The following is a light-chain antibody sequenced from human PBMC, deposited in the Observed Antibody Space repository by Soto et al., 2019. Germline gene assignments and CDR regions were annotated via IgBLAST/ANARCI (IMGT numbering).Light chain of an antibody. CDR1: QGISNY. J-gene: IGKJ1*01. CDR3: QKYDSAPWT. CDR2: AAS. V-gene: IGKV1-27*01. Sequence: DIQMTQSPSSLSAAVRDRVTITCRASQGISNYLAWYQQKPGKVPKLLIYAASTLQSGVPSRFSGSGSGTDFTLTISSLQPEDVATYYGQKYDSAPWTFSQGTKVEIK.